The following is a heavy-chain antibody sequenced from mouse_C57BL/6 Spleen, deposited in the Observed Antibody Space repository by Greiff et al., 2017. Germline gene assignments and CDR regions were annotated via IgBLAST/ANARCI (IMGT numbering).Heavy chain of an antibody. CDR2: FTPSDSET. J-gene: IGHJ2*01. CDR3: ARGSYYGSSLDY. V-gene: IGHV1-52*01. CDR1: GYTFTGYW. D-gene: IGHD1-1*01. Sequence: QFQLQQPGAELLRPGFSVKLSCKASGYTFTGYWMHWVKRRPIQGLEWIGNFTPSDSETHYNQKFKDKATLTVDKSSSTAYMQLSSLTSEDSAVYYCARGSYYGSSLDYWGQGTTLTVSS.